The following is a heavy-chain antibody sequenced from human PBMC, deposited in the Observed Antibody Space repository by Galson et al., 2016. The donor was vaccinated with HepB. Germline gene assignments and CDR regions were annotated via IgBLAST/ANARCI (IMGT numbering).Heavy chain of an antibody. D-gene: IGHD6-19*01. Sequence: PALVKPTQTLTLTCTFSGFSLSSIGVGVGWLRQPPGKALEWLAVIYWDDDKRYSTSLKSRLTITKDTSKNQVVLTMTNMDPVDTATYYCGQRTAVAGFNYWGQGTLVTVSS. CDR3: GQRTAVAGFNY. J-gene: IGHJ4*02. CDR1: GFSLSSIGVG. CDR2: IYWDDDK. V-gene: IGHV2-5*02.